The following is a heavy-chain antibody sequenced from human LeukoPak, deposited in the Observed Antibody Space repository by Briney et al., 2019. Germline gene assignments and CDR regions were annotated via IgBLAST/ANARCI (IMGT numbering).Heavy chain of an antibody. CDR1: GFTFSDYY. V-gene: IGHV3-11*01. CDR3: ARDRSYGDYEYYYYGMDV. CDR2: ISSSGSTI. Sequence: GGSLRLSCAASGFTFSDYYMSWIRQAPGKGLEWVSYISSSGSTIYYADSVKGRFTISRDNAKNSLYLQMNSLRAEDTAVYYCARDRSYGDYEYYYYGMDVWGQGTTVTVSS. D-gene: IGHD4-17*01. J-gene: IGHJ6*02.